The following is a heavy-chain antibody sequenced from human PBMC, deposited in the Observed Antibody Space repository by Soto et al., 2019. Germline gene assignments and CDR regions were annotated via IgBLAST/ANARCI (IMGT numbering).Heavy chain of an antibody. CDR3: ARQSCSGGDCYSGPQRWYFGL. CDR1: GASISSYY. J-gene: IGHJ2*01. V-gene: IGHV4-59*01. CDR2: VSDGGRL. Sequence: QVEVQESGPGLVKPSETLSLTCTVSGASISSYYWSWIRQSPGKGLEWIVSVSDGGRLYYNPSLTSRIATSVDKSTNQFSLTLRSVTAADTALYYCARQSCSGGDCYSGPQRWYFGLWGRGTHVTVSS. D-gene: IGHD2-21*01.